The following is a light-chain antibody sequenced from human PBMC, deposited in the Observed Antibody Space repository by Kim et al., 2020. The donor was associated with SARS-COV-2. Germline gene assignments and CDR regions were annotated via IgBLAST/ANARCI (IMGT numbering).Light chain of an antibody. J-gene: IGLJ2*01. CDR3: QSYASSLSASV. CDR2: GNN. V-gene: IGLV1-40*01. Sequence: VTISCTRASSNIGSAFDVHYSHQLPRTAPRLLIYGNNHRPSRVPDQFSGSKSGTSASLAISALPADDETDYSCQSYASSLSASVFGGGTQLTVL. CDR1: SSNIGSAFD.